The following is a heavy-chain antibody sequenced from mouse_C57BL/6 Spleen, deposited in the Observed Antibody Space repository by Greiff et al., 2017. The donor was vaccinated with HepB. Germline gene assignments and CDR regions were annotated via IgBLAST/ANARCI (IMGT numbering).Heavy chain of an antibody. CDR2: IDPETGGT. V-gene: IGHV1-15*01. CDR3: TRSGTTVVATWYFDY. J-gene: IGHJ2*01. CDR1: GYTFTDYE. Sequence: VQLQESGAELVRPGASVTLSCKASGYTFTDYEMHWVKQTPVHGLEWIGAIDPETGGTAYNQKFKGKAILTADKSSSTAYMELRSLTSEDSAVYYCTRSGTTVVATWYFDYWGQGTTLTVSS. D-gene: IGHD1-1*01.